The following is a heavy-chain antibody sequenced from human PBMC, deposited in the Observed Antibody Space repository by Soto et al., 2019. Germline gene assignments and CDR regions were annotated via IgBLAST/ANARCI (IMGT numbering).Heavy chain of an antibody. CDR3: ASQSLALAVNLFDY. D-gene: IGHD6-19*01. V-gene: IGHV3-11*05. CDR1: GFTFSDYY. J-gene: IGHJ4*02. Sequence: QVQLVESGGGLVKPGGSLRLSCAASGFTFSDYYMSWIRQAPGKGLEWVSSISSSSTYTNYADSVKGRFTISRDNAKNSLYLQMNTQRAEDTAVYYCASQSLALAVNLFDYWGQGTLVTVSS. CDR2: ISSSSTYT.